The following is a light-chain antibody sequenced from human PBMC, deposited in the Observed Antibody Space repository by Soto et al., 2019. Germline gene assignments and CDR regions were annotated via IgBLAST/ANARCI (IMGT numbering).Light chain of an antibody. CDR1: QSISSSY. CDR3: QQYASSPDT. J-gene: IGKJ2*01. CDR2: GAS. V-gene: IGKV3-20*01. Sequence: EIELTQSPCTLSLSPGERATLSCRASQSISSSYLAWYQQKPGQAPRLLIYGASRRATGIPDRFSGRESGTDFTLTITTLEPEDSAVYFCQQYASSPDTFGQGTKVDIK.